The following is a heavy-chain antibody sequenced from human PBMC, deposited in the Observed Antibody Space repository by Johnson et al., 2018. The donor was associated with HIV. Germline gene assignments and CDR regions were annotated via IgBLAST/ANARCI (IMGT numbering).Heavy chain of an antibody. D-gene: IGHD1-26*01. CDR3: AKDPPPVGATDAFDI. CDR1: GFTFDDYA. Sequence: VQLLESGGGLVQPGRSLRLSCAASGFTFDDYAMHWVRQAPGKGLEWVSGISWNSGSIGYADSVKGRFTISRDNSKNTLYLQMNSLRAEDTAVYYCAKDPPPVGATDAFDIWGQGTMVTVSS. V-gene: IGHV3-9*01. J-gene: IGHJ3*02. CDR2: ISWNSGSI.